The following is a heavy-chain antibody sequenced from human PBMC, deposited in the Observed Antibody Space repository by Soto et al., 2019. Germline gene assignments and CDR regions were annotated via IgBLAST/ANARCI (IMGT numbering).Heavy chain of an antibody. V-gene: IGHV2-5*02. D-gene: IGHD6-13*01. CDR1: GFSLSTSGVG. CDR3: AHSSEHSSSFVDSWFDP. CDR2: IYWDDDK. Sequence: SGPTLVNPTQTLTLTCTFSGFSLSTSGVGVGWIRQPPGKALEWLALIYWDDDKRYSPSLKSRLTITKDTSKNQVVLTMTNMDPVDTATYYCAHSSEHSSSFVDSWFDPWGPGTLVTVSS. J-gene: IGHJ5*02.